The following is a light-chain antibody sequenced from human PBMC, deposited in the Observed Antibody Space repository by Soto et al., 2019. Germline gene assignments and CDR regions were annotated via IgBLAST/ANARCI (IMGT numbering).Light chain of an antibody. CDR3: NQYDNSPLN. J-gene: IGKJ4*01. CDR2: GAS. CDR1: QSVRSGY. Sequence: EIVWTQSTGTLSLSPGERATLACRASQSVRSGYFAWYHQKPGLSPGLLIVGASSRATGIPDRFSGGGSGTVFTLTICRLEPEDWALYCCNQYDNSPLNFGGGTRVET. V-gene: IGKV3-20*01.